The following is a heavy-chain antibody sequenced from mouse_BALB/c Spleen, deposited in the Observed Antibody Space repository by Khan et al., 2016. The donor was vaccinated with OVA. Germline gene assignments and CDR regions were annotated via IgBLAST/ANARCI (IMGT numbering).Heavy chain of an antibody. J-gene: IGHJ3*01. CDR1: GFNIKDYY. CDR3: SAAMLSRWFAA. V-gene: IGHV14-4*02. CDR2: IDPENGDT. Sequence: VQLQQSGAEFVRSGASVKLSCTTSGFNIKDYYIHWVKQRPQRGLEWIGWIDPENGDTEYAPKFQGKATMTADTSSNTAYLHLSSLTSEDTAVYYCSAAMLSRWFAAWGQGNLVTVSA.